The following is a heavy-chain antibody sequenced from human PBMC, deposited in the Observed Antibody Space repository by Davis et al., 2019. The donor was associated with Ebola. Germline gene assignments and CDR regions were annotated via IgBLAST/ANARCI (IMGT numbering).Heavy chain of an antibody. CDR3: ARGPYSSGWSEFDY. J-gene: IGHJ4*02. CDR2: IYYSGST. CDR1: GGSITSNNYY. Sequence: SETLSLTCTVSGGSITSNNYYWGWIRQPPGKGLEWIGSIYYSGSTNYNPSLKSRVTISVDTSKNQFSLKLSSVTAADTAVYYCARGPYSSGWSEFDYWGQGTLVTVSS. D-gene: IGHD6-19*01. V-gene: IGHV4-39*07.